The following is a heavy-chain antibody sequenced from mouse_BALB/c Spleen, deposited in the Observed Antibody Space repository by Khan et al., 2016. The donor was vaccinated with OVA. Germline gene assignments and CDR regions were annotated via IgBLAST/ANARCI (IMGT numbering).Heavy chain of an antibody. J-gene: IGHJ3*01. CDR2: INPNNGGS. Sequence: QVQLQQSGAELVKTGASVKLSCKASGYTFSSYYLYWVKQRPGQGLEWIGEINPNNGGSNFNEKFKSKATLTVDQSSYTAYMQLSSLTSEDSAVYYCTRSGYGSLAYGGQGTLVTVPA. V-gene: IGHV1S81*02. CDR3: TRSGYGSLAY. D-gene: IGHD2-2*01. CDR1: GYTFSSYY.